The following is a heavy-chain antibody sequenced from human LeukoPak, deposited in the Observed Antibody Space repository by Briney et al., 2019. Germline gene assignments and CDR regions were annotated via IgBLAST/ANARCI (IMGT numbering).Heavy chain of an antibody. Sequence: AASVKVSCKASGYTFTTYYMHWVRQAPGQGLESMGIINPSGGSTSYAQKFQGRVTMTRDTSTSTVYMELSSLRSEDTAVYYCARGSSGWYSVAYWGQGTLVTVSS. CDR2: INPSGGST. CDR1: GYTFTTYY. CDR3: ARGSSGWYSVAY. D-gene: IGHD6-19*01. J-gene: IGHJ4*02. V-gene: IGHV1-46*01.